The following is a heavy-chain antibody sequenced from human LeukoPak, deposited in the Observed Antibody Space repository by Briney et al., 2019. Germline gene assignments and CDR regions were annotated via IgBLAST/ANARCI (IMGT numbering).Heavy chain of an antibody. J-gene: IGHJ6*04. CDR1: GFTFSSYS. Sequence: GGSLRLSCAASGFTFSSYSMNWVRQAPGKGVEWVSSISSSSSYIYYADSVKGRFTISRDNAKHSLYLKMNSLRAEDTAVYYCAELGITMIGGVWGKGTTVTISS. D-gene: IGHD3-10*02. CDR2: ISSSSSYI. CDR3: AELGITMIGGV. V-gene: IGHV3-21*01.